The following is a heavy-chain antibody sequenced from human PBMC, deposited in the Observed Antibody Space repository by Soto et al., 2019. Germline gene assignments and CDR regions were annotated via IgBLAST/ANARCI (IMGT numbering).Heavy chain of an antibody. CDR3: ARVQWFIIPFDP. CDR2: ITNGGST. J-gene: IGHJ5*02. Sequence: PGGSLRLSCAASGFTFSTYAMSWVRQAPGKGLEWVSAITNGGSTYYADSVKGRFTIFRDNSKNTLYLQMNSLRAEDTAVYYCARVQWFIIPFDPWGQGTLVTVSS. D-gene: IGHD2-8*01. CDR1: GFTFSTYA. V-gene: IGHV3-23*01.